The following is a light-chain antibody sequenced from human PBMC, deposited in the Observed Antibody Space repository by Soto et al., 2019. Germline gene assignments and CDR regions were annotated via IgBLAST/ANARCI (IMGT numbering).Light chain of an antibody. CDR1: QSLAGNY. V-gene: IGKV3-20*01. CDR3: QQYGRSLWT. CDR2: GAS. Sequence: EIVLTQSPGTLSLSPGERATLSCRASQSLAGNYLAWYQQKPGQAPRLLMYGASTRATGIPDRFSGSGSGTDFTLTISRLEPEDFAVYYCQQYGRSLWTFGQGTKVEIQ. J-gene: IGKJ1*01.